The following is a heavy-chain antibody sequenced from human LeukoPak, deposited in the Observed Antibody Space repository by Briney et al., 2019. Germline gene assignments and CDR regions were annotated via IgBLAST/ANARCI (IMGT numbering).Heavy chain of an antibody. CDR2: INPNSGGT. CDR3: ARDPRRVYYDFWSGYTD. CDR1: GYTFTGYY. Sequence: ASVKVSCKASGYTFTGYYMHWVRQAPGQGLEWMGWINPNSGGTNYAQKFQGRVTMTRDTSISTAYMELNRLRSDDTAVYYCARDPRRVYYDFWSGYTDWGQGTLVTVSS. D-gene: IGHD3-3*01. V-gene: IGHV1-2*02. J-gene: IGHJ4*02.